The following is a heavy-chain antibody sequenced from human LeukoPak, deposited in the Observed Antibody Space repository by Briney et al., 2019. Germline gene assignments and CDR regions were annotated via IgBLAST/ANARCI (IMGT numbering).Heavy chain of an antibody. D-gene: IGHD6-13*01. V-gene: IGHV3-7*01. CDR2: INQDGDEK. Sequence: GGSLRLSCAASGFTLSGYGMHWVRQAPGKGLEWVAKINQDGDEKYYVGSVQGRFTISRDNANASVFLKLSSLRAEDTGVYYCARAEVEGSWSTFHYFYGMDVWGQGTTVTVSS. CDR1: GFTLSGYG. CDR3: ARAEVEGSWSTFHYFYGMDV. J-gene: IGHJ6*02.